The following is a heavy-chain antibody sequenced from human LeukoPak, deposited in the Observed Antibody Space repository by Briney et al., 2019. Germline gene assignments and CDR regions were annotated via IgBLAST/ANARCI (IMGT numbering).Heavy chain of an antibody. J-gene: IGHJ4*02. Sequence: SETLSLTCAVYGGSFSGYYWSWIRQPPGKGLEWIGEINHSGSTNYNPSLKSRVTISVDTSKNQFSLKLSSVTAADTAVYYRARRTFGGVIKYWGQGPLVTVSS. CDR3: ARRTFGGVIKY. D-gene: IGHD3-16*01. CDR2: INHSGST. V-gene: IGHV4-34*01. CDR1: GGSFSGYY.